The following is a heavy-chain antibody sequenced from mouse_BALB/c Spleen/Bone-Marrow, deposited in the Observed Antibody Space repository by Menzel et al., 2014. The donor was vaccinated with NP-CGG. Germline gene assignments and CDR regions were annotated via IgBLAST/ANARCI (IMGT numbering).Heavy chain of an antibody. D-gene: IGHD2-4*01. V-gene: IGHV14-3*02. CDR3: ARLITTDY. Sequence: DVQLQESWAELVKPGASVKLSCTASGFNIKDTYMHWVKQRPEQGLEWIGRIDPANGNTKYDPKFQGKATITADTSSNTAYLQLSSLTSEDTAVYYCARLITTDYWGQGTTLTVSS. CDR1: GFNIKDTY. J-gene: IGHJ2*01. CDR2: IDPANGNT.